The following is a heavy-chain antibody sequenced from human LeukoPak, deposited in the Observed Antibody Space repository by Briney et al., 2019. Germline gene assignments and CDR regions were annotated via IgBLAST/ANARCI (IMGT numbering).Heavy chain of an antibody. Sequence: GGSLRLSCAASGFTFSSYAMSWVRQAPGKGLEWVSAISGSGGSTYYADSVKGRFTISRDNSKNTLYLQMNSLRAEDTAVYYCAPLGYCSDTSCSDTDYWGQGTLVTVSS. V-gene: IGHV3-23*01. CDR1: GFTFSSYA. J-gene: IGHJ4*02. CDR3: APLGYCSDTSCSDTDY. D-gene: IGHD2-2*01. CDR2: ISGSGGST.